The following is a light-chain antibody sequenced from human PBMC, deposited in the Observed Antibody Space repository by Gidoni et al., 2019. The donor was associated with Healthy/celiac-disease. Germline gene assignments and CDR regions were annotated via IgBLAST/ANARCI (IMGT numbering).Light chain of an antibody. J-gene: IGKJ2*01. V-gene: IGKV3-11*01. CDR1: QSVGSY. Sequence: EIVLPQSPDTVSLSPGERATLSCRASQSVGSYLAWYQQRPGQAPRLLIYDASSRAAGIPARFSGSGSATDFTLTISSLEPEDFAVYYCQQRSDWPYTFXQXTKLEIK. CDR2: DAS. CDR3: QQRSDWPYT.